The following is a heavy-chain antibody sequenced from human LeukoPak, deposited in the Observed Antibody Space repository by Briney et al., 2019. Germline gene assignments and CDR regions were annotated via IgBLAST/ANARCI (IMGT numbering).Heavy chain of an antibody. V-gene: IGHV3-33*01. Sequence: GGSMRLSCAASGFTFNSYGMFWVRQAPGKGLEWVAFIWPDGSNKLYGDSVKGRFTISRDNSKNTVYLQMNSLRAEDTAVYYCARDYCRTTSCLESWGQGTLVTVSS. CDR2: IWPDGSNK. CDR3: ARDYCRTTSCLES. CDR1: GFTFNSYG. D-gene: IGHD2-2*01. J-gene: IGHJ4*02.